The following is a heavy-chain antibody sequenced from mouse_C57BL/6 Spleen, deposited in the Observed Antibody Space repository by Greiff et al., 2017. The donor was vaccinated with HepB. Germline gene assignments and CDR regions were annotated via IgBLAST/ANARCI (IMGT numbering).Heavy chain of an antibody. CDR2: INPNNGGT. Sequence: VQLQQSGPELVKPGASVKMSCKASGYTFTDYNMHWVKQSHGKSLEWIGYINPNNGGTSYNQKFKGKATLTVNKSSSTAYMVLRSLTSEDSAVYYCARYEGYPWAMDYWGQGTSVTVSS. J-gene: IGHJ4*01. CDR1: GYTFTDYN. CDR3: ARYEGYPWAMDY. D-gene: IGHD2-3*01. V-gene: IGHV1-22*01.